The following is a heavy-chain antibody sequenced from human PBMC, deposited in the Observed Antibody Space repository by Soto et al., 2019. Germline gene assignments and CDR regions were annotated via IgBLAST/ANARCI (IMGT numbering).Heavy chain of an antibody. Sequence: GVLRLSCAASGFTSNDYYMSWIRQAPGKGLEWISYISSSGSYTRYADSVKGRFTISRDKAKNSVDLHINSLRAEDTAVYYCAREIRDGYKFYFDFWGRGTLVTVSS. V-gene: IGHV3-11*05. J-gene: IGHJ4*02. D-gene: IGHD5-12*01. CDR3: AREIRDGYKFYFDF. CDR2: ISSSGSYT. CDR1: GFTSNDYY.